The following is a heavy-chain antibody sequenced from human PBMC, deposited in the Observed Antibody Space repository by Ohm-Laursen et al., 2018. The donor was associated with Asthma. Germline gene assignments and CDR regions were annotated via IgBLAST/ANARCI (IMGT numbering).Heavy chain of an antibody. V-gene: IGHV3-30*03. CDR2: ISYDGSNK. CDR1: GFTFSSYG. J-gene: IGHJ3*02. D-gene: IGHD2-2*01. CDR3: ARDRDIVVVPAAYDAFDI. Sequence: SLRLSCTASGFTFSSYGMHWVRQAPGKGLEWVAVISYDGSNKYYADSVKGRFTISRDNSKNTLYLQMNSLRAEDTAVYYCARDRDIVVVPAAYDAFDIWGQGTMVTASS.